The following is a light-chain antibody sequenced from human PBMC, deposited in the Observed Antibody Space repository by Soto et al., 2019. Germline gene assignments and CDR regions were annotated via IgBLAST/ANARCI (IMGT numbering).Light chain of an antibody. CDR3: QQYGNSPPFT. CDR1: QSISSNY. J-gene: IGKJ2*01. Sequence: EIVLTQSPGTLSLSPGERATLSCRASQSISSNYLGWYQQKPGQAPRLLIYDTSSRATGIPDRFSGSESGTDSTLTISRLEPEDFAVYYCQQYGNSPPFTFGQGTKLEI. CDR2: DTS. V-gene: IGKV3-20*01.